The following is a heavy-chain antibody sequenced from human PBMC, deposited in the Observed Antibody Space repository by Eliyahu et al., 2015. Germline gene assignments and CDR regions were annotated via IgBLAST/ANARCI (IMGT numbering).Heavy chain of an antibody. CDR1: GFXVXSNY. CDR3: ARGPYTYGPRVGTFDM. Sequence: EVQLVETGGGLIQPGGSLRVSCAASGFXVXSNYISWVRQGPGRGLEWVSVIFSDGTTKYADSVKGRFTVSRDISNNRLNLQMNSLKAEDTGVYYCARGPYTYGPRVGTFDMWGQGTTVTVSS. V-gene: IGHV3-53*02. D-gene: IGHD5-24*01. J-gene: IGHJ3*02. CDR2: IFSDGTT.